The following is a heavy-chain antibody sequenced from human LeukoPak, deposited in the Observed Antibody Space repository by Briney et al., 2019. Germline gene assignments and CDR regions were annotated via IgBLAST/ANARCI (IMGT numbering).Heavy chain of an antibody. Sequence: SETLSLTCTVSGGSISSGGYYWSWIRQHPGKGLEWIGYIYYSGSTYYNPSLKSRVTISVDTSKNQFSLKLSSVTAADTAVYYCARVSGLAVYACADYWGQGTLVTVSS. CDR2: IYYSGST. V-gene: IGHV4-31*03. J-gene: IGHJ4*02. D-gene: IGHD2-8*02. CDR3: ARVSGLAVYACADY. CDR1: GGSISSGGYY.